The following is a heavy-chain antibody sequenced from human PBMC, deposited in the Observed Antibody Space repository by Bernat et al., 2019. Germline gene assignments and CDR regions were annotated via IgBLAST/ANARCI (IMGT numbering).Heavy chain of an antibody. CDR3: VREEVGGNFDF. J-gene: IGHJ4*02. D-gene: IGHD1-26*01. V-gene: IGHV1-46*03. CDR1: GYTFSNYL. CDR2: INPSDVCP. Sequence: QVQLVQSGAEVKKPGASVKVSFKTSGYTFSNYLLHWVRQSPGQGLEWMGFINPSDVCPGYIDTFQGRITMTREKSTGTAYKELNSLRSEETAVYYSVREEVGGNFDFWGQGTVV.